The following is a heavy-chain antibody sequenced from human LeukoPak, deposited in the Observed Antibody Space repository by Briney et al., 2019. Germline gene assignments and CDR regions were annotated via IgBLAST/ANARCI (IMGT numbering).Heavy chain of an antibody. J-gene: IGHJ4*02. CDR1: GGSIRSSSYY. V-gene: IGHV4-39*01. CDR2: IYYSGST. Sequence: SETLSLTCTVSGGSIRSSSYYWGWIRQPPGKGLEWIGSIYYSGSTYYNPSLKSRVTISVDTSKNQFSLKLSSVTAADTAVYYCARLHDYGDYYFDYWGQGTLVTVSS. CDR3: ARLHDYGDYYFDY. D-gene: IGHD4-17*01.